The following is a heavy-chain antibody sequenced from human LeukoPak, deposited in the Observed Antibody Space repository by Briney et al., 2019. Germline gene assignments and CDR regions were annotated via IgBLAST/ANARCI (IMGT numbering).Heavy chain of an antibody. CDR1: GFTFGDYA. D-gene: IGHD1-26*01. J-gene: IGHJ4*02. CDR2: IRSKAYGGTT. Sequence: GGSLRLSCTASGFTFGDYAMSWFRQAPGKGLEWVGFIRSKAYGGTTEYAASVKGRFTISRDDSKSIAYLQMNSLKTEDAAVFYCTREEGGGADYWGQGTLVTVSS. V-gene: IGHV3-49*03. CDR3: TREEGGGADY.